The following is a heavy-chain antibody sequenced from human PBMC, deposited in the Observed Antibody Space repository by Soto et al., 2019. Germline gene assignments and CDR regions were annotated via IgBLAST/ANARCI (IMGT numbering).Heavy chain of an antibody. CDR1: GGTFSSYA. Sequence: GASVKVSCKASGGTFSSYAISWVRQGPGQGLEWMGGIIPIFGTANYAQKFQGRVTITADESTSTAYMELSSLRSEDTAVYYCARDNTYYYDSSGYQGLIWGQGTLVTVSS. CDR3: ARDNTYYYDSSGYQGLI. D-gene: IGHD3-22*01. V-gene: IGHV1-69*13. CDR2: IIPIFGTA. J-gene: IGHJ4*02.